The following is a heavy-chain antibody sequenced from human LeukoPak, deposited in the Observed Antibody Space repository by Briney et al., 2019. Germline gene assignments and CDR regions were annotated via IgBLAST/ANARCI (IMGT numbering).Heavy chain of an antibody. CDR2: FKSKTDGGTT. CDR3: TTLLRPGWRAY. V-gene: IGHV3-15*01. D-gene: IGHD2-15*01. CDR1: GFTFSDAW. Sequence: PGGSLRLSCAASGFTFSDAWMSWVRQAPGKGLEWVGRFKSKTDGGTTDYAAPVKGRFTVSRGDSKNTLYLQMSSLKTEDTAVYYCTTLLRPGWRAYWGQGTLVTVSS. J-gene: IGHJ4*02.